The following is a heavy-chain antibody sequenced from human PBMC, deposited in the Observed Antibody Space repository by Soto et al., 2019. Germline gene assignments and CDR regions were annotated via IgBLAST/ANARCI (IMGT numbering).Heavy chain of an antibody. CDR3: VTESNSRAVGLTLFDY. Sequence: SETLPLTYTVSAGIISSGANFWCLLRQGPGKGLEWIGCVYHSGTSHSNPSLEGRVSLSVDTSRNHFSLSLRSVTAADTAVYYCVTESNSRAVGLTLFDYWGQGTLGT. V-gene: IGHV4-31*03. D-gene: IGHD1-26*01. CDR2: VYHSGTS. CDR1: AGIISSGANF. J-gene: IGHJ4*02.